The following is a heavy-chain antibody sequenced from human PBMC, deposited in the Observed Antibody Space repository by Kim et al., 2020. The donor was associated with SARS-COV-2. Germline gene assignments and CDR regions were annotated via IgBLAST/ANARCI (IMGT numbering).Heavy chain of an antibody. CDR1: GGSVSSGSYY. V-gene: IGHV4-61*01. Sequence: SETLSLTCTVSGGSVSSGSYYWSWIRQPPGKGLEWIGYIYYSGSTNYNPSLKSRVTISVDTSKNQFSLKLSSVTAVDTAVYYCAREDGAWFDPWGQGTLVTVSS. CDR3: AREDGAWFDP. J-gene: IGHJ5*02. CDR2: IYYSGST. D-gene: IGHD1-26*01.